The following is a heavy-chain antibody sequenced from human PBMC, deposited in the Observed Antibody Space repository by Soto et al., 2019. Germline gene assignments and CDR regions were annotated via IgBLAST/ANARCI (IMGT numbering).Heavy chain of an antibody. Sequence: PVGSLRLSCAASGFTFSGYWMSWVRQAPGKGLEWVANINEDGTKKNYVDSVGGRFTISRDNAKNSLYLQMSSLRAEDTAVYYCAKGGWLDDWGQGTLVTVSS. CDR3: AKGGWLDD. J-gene: IGHJ5*02. V-gene: IGHV3-7*03. CDR2: INEDGTKK. CDR1: GFTFSGYW.